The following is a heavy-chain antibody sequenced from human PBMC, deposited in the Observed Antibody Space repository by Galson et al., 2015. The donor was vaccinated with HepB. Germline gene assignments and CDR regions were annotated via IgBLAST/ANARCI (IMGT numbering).Heavy chain of an antibody. D-gene: IGHD3-22*01. V-gene: IGHV3-23*01. J-gene: IGHJ4*02. Sequence: SLRLSCAASGFTFSRNAMSWVRQAPGKGLEWVSAMSGRADITYYGDSVKGRFTISRDNSKNTLYLQLNSLRAEDTAVYYCAKHGWTYDDSGYQRGFDYWGQGTLVTVSS. CDR3: AKHGWTYDDSGYQRGFDY. CDR2: MSGRADIT. CDR1: GFTFSRNA.